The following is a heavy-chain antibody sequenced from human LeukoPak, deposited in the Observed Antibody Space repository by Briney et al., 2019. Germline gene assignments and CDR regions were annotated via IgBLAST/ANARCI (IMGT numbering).Heavy chain of an antibody. V-gene: IGHV3-23*01. Sequence: GGSLRPSCAPSGLPFRTFAMTWVRRAPGRGLGWASGISGSGDTTYYADSVKGRFTISRDNSKNTLYLQMNSLRADDTAVYYCAKGTCSGGRCSFDYWGQGTLVTVSS. CDR2: ISGSGDTT. D-gene: IGHD2-15*01. CDR3: AKGTCSGGRCSFDY. CDR1: GLPFRTFA. J-gene: IGHJ4*02.